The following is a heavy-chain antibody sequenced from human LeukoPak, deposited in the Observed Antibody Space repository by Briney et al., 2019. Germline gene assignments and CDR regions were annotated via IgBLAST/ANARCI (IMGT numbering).Heavy chain of an antibody. Sequence: PSETLSLTCAVYGGSFSGYYWSWIRQPPGKGLEWIGEINHSGSTNYNPSLKSRVTISVDTSKNQFSLRLSSVTAADTAVYYCARGAQFYYDTSGYFDYWGQGILVTVSS. J-gene: IGHJ4*02. CDR2: INHSGST. CDR1: GGSFSGYY. V-gene: IGHV4-34*01. D-gene: IGHD3-22*01. CDR3: ARGAQFYYDTSGYFDY.